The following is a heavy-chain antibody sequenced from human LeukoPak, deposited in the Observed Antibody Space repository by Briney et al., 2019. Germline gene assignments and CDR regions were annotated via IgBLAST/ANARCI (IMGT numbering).Heavy chain of an antibody. D-gene: IGHD2-21*01. V-gene: IGHV1-69*02. Sequence: SVKVSCKASGGTFTSYTISWVRQAPGQGLEWMGRIIPILGIANYAQKFQGRVTITADKSTSTAYMELSSLRSEDTAVYYCATINDIVVGDNTLDYWGQGTLVTVSS. CDR1: GGTFTSYT. CDR2: IIPILGIA. CDR3: ATINDIVVGDNTLDY. J-gene: IGHJ4*02.